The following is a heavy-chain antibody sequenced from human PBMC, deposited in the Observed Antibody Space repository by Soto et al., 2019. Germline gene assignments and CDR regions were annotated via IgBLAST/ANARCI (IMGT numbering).Heavy chain of an antibody. Sequence: ASVKVSCKAIGYSFTSHYMHWVRQAPGQGLEWMGTIYPGGVNIGYAQKFKGRVTMTRDTPISTAYMELSSLRSEDSALYFCARGIKYGAYSRWFDPWGQGTLVTVSS. J-gene: IGHJ5*02. V-gene: IGHV1-46*01. CDR1: GYSFTSHY. CDR3: ARGIKYGAYSRWFDP. CDR2: IYPGGVNI. D-gene: IGHD4-17*01.